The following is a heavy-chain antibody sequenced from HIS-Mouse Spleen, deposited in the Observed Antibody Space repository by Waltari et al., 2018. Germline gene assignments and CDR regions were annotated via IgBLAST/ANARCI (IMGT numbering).Heavy chain of an antibody. Sequence: QLQLQESGPGLVKPSETLSLTCTVSGGSISRSSYYWGWIRQPPGKGLEWIGSIYYSGSTYYNPSLKSRVTISVDTSKNQFSLKLSSVTAADTAVYYCARGVAAAGDAFDIWGQGTMVTVSS. CDR1: GGSISRSSYY. CDR2: IYYSGST. CDR3: ARGVAAAGDAFDI. D-gene: IGHD6-13*01. J-gene: IGHJ3*02. V-gene: IGHV4-39*07.